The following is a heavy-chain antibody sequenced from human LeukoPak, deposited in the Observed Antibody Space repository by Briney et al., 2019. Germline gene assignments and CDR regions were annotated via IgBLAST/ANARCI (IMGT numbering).Heavy chain of an antibody. CDR2: ISFDGSNK. Sequence: GGSLRLSCAASGFTFSTYAMHWVRQAPGKGLEWVAVISFDGSNKYYTDSVKGRFTISRDNSKNTLCLQMNSLRAEDTAVYYRAKDRYDSSGYLFDYWGQGTLVIVSS. CDR1: GFTFSTYA. V-gene: IGHV3-30*18. J-gene: IGHJ4*02. D-gene: IGHD3-22*01. CDR3: AKDRYDSSGYLFDY.